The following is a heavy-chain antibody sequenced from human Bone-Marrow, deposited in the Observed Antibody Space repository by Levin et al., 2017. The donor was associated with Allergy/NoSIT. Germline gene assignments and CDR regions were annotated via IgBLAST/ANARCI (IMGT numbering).Heavy chain of an antibody. Sequence: LSLTCTVSVGSMSSYYWAWIRQPPGKGLEWIGEIHYSGTTNYNPSLKSRVTISVDTSKNMFSLKMTSVTAADTAVYYCARSSTNGLCYNYWGQGSLVTVSS. D-gene: IGHD2-8*01. J-gene: IGHJ4*02. V-gene: IGHV4-59*01. CDR3: ARSSTNGLCYNY. CDR2: IHYSGTT. CDR1: VGSMSSYY.